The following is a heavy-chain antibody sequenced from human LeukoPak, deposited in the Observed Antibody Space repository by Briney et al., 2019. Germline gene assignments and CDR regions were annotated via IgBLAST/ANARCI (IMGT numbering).Heavy chain of an antibody. V-gene: IGHV3-74*01. CDR1: GFTFSTYF. CDR2: INSDGSTI. Sequence: GGSLRLSCAASGFTFSTYFMHWVRQAPGKGLVWVSRINSDGSTISHADSVKGRFTISRDNAKNTLYLQMDSLRAEDTAVYFCARGVHYGSDYWGQGTLVTVSS. D-gene: IGHD4-17*01. CDR3: ARGVHYGSDY. J-gene: IGHJ4*02.